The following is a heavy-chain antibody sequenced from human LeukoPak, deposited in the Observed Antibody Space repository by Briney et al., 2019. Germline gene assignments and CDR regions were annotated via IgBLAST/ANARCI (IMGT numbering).Heavy chain of an antibody. J-gene: IGHJ3*02. CDR3: ARDCYYDSNGYYYGGDAFDI. V-gene: IGHV3-74*01. Sequence: GGSLRLACAAAGFTFSSYWMHWVRQAAGRVRVWVSRINSDVGSTIYADSVEGRFTISRDNAQNTLYLNMHSLRAEDTGVYYCARDCYYDSNGYYYGGDAFDIWGEGTMVTVSS. CDR1: GFTFSSYW. D-gene: IGHD3-22*01. CDR2: INSDVGST.